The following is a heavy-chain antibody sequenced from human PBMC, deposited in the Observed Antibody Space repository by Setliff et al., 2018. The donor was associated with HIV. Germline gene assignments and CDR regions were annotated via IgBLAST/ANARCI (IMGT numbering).Heavy chain of an antibody. D-gene: IGHD2-15*01. V-gene: IGHV4-38-2*01. Sequence: SETLSLTCAASGYSINSGFSRAWIRQPPGQGPQWIGSIYQSGSIYYNPSLQSRVTISVDSSNNLFFLNLTSVTAADTAVYYCAGQDLAEVKWYYMDYWGQGALVTVSS. CDR1: GYSINSGFS. J-gene: IGHJ4*02. CDR2: IYQSGSI. CDR3: AGQDLAEVKWYYMDY.